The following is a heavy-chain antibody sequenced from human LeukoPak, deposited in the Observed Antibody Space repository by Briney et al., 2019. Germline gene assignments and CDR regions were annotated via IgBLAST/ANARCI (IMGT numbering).Heavy chain of an antibody. V-gene: IGHV3-23*01. CDR3: AKSVVVITFRFDD. Sequence: GGSLRLSCAASGFTFNSYVMSWVRQPPGKGLEWVSAINGGGGNTYYADSVKGRFTISRDNSKNMVYLQMNSLRADDTAVYYCAKSVVVITFRFDDWGQGALVTVSS. D-gene: IGHD2-15*01. CDR2: INGGGGNT. CDR1: GFTFNSYV. J-gene: IGHJ4*02.